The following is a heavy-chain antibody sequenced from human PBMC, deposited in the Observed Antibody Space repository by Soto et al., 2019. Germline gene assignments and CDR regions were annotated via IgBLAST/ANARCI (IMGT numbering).Heavy chain of an antibody. CDR3: ARQAAVMSPLYP. CDR2: IHYSGST. D-gene: IGHD3-16*01. V-gene: IGHV4-39*01. CDR1: GGSIGSTTYY. Sequence: QLQLQESGPGLVKPSETLSLTCTVSGGSIGSTTYYWGWIRQPPGRGLEWIGSIHYSGSTYYNPSLKSRVTLSVDTSKNQFSLKLTSVTATDTAIYYCARQAAVMSPLYPWGQGTLVTVSS. J-gene: IGHJ5*02.